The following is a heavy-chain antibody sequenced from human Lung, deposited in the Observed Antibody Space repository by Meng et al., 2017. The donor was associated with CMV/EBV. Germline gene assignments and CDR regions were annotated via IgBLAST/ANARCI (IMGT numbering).Heavy chain of an antibody. J-gene: IGHJ4*02. V-gene: IGHV1-18*01. CDR3: ARDGASHPYYFDY. CDR1: GYTFTSEG. D-gene: IGHD4-17*01. Sequence: KASGYTFTSEGISGVRQDTGQGLEWMGWISAYHGNTNYEQKLQGRVTMTTDTSTSTAYMELRSLRSDDTAVYYCARDGASHPYYFDYWGQGTLVTVSS. CDR2: ISAYHGNT.